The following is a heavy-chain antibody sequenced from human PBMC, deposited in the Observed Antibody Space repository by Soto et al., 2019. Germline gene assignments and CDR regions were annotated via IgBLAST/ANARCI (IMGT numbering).Heavy chain of an antibody. CDR2: IIPIFGTA. CDR3: ARGFVMVRGVIITNGMDV. D-gene: IGHD3-10*01. Sequence: VASVKVSCKASGGTFSSYAISWVRQAPGQGLEWMGGIIPIFGTANYAQKFQGRVTITADESTSTAYMELSSLRSEDTAVYYCARGFVMVRGVIITNGMDVWGQGTTVTVSS. CDR1: GGTFSSYA. J-gene: IGHJ6*02. V-gene: IGHV1-69*13.